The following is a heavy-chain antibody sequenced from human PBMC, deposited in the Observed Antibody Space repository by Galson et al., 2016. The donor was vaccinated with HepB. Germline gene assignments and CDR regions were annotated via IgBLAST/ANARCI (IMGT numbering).Heavy chain of an antibody. J-gene: IGHJ1*01. Sequence: SLRLSCAVSGFTFDTYGIHWVRQAPGKRLQWVAVVWNAGDIHSYEDSVKGRFTISRDKSKNIVFLHMDSLRVDDTALYYCAGDRGQGSQLDSWGQGTLVGVSS. V-gene: IGHV3-33*01. D-gene: IGHD1-1*01. CDR1: GFTFDTYG. CDR2: VWNAGDIH. CDR3: AGDRGQGSQLDS.